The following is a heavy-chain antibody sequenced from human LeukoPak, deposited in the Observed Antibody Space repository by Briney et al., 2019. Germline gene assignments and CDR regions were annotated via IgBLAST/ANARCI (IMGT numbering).Heavy chain of an antibody. D-gene: IGHD2-8*02. V-gene: IGHV1-2*06. CDR3: ARDLPFTPYWELDY. CDR2: INPNSGGS. CDR1: GYTLIDYY. Sequence: GASVKVSCKASGYTLIDYYIHWVRQAPGQGLEWMGRINPNSGGSNYAQNFQDRVTMSRDTSISTAYIELSRLTSDDTALYYCARDLPFTPYWELDYWGQGTLVTVSS. J-gene: IGHJ4*02.